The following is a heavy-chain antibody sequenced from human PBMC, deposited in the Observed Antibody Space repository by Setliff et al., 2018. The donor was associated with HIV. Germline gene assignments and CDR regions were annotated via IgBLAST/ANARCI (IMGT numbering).Heavy chain of an antibody. CDR3: ARHFGKVTNYVPDY. D-gene: IGHD1-7*01. CDR1: GYSFTTKW. CDR2: IYPGDSDT. Sequence: PGESLKIPCKGSGYSFTTKWIGWVRQMPGKGLEWMGIIYPGDSDTRYSPSFQGQVTFSADKSINTVFLHWSSLKAPDSAMYYCARHFGKVTNYVPDYWGQGTLVTVSS. V-gene: IGHV5-51*01. J-gene: IGHJ4*02.